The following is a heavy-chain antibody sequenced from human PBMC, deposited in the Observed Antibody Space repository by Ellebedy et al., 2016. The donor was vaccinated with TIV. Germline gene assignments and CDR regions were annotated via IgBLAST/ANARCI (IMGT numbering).Heavy chain of an antibody. V-gene: IGHV1-2*02. CDR3: ASGVAGTYYYGMDV. CDR1: GYTFTGYY. J-gene: IGHJ6*02. D-gene: IGHD6-19*01. Sequence: AASVKVSCKASGYTFTGYYMHWVRQAPGQGLEWMGWNNPNSGGTNYAQKFQGRVTMTRDTSISTAYMEVRRLRSDDTAVYYCASGVAGTYYYGMDVWGQGTTVTVSS. CDR2: NNPNSGGT.